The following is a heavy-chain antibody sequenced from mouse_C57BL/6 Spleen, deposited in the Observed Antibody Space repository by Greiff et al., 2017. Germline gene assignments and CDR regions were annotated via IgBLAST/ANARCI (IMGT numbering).Heavy chain of an antibody. CDR2: IDPETGGT. Sequence: QVQLKESGAELVRPGASVTLSCKASGYTFTDYEMHWVKQTPVHGLEWIGAIDPETGGTAYNQKFKGKAILTADKSSSTAYMELRSLTSEDSAVYYCTRWVYDGYWAYWGQGTLVTVSA. V-gene: IGHV1-15*01. J-gene: IGHJ3*01. CDR1: GYTFTDYE. CDR3: TRWVYDGYWAY. D-gene: IGHD2-3*01.